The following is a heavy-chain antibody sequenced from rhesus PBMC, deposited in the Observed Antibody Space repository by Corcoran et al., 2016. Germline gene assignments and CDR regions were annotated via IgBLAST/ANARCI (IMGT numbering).Heavy chain of an antibody. Sequence: QLQLQESGPGMGKPSETLSVTCAVPGGSISSSYCGWIRQAPGKGLEVIGYIYGSGSSTNYNPSLNSRVTLSVDTSKNQLSLKLSAVTTADTSVYYCATRRTDYWGQGVLVTVSS. CDR1: GGSISSSY. CDR3: ATRRTDY. V-gene: IGHV4-169*01. CDR2: IYGSGSST. J-gene: IGHJ4*01.